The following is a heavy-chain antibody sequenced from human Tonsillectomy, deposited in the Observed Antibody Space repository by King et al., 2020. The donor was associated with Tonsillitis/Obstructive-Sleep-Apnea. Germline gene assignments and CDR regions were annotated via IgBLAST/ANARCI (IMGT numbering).Heavy chain of an antibody. CDR2: IWYDGSNK. CDR3: AGDTSLTVRNIWFDP. CDR1: GFTFSSYG. J-gene: IGHJ5*02. Sequence: VQLVESGGGVVQPGRSLRLSCAASGFTFSSYGMHWVRQAPGKGLEWVAVIWYDGSNKYYADSVKGRFTNSRDNSKNTLYLQMNSLRAEDTAVYYCAGDTSLTVRNIWFDPWGQGTLVTVSS. V-gene: IGHV3-33*01. D-gene: IGHD4-11*01.